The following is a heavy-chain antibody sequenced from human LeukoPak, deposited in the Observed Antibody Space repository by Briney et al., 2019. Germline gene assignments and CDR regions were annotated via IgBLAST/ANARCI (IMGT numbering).Heavy chain of an antibody. J-gene: IGHJ5*02. CDR1: GGTFSSYA. CDR2: IIPIFGTA. D-gene: IGHD5-12*01. V-gene: IGHV1-69*05. CDR3: ARDSQVATIPPWFDP. Sequence: SVKVSCKASGGTFSSYAISWVRQAPGQGLEWMGRIIPIFGTANYAQKFQGRVTITTDESTSTAYMELSSLRSEDTAVYYCARDSQVATIPPWFDPWGQGTLVTVSS.